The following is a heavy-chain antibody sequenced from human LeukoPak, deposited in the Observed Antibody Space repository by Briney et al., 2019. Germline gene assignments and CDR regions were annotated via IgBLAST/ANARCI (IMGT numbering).Heavy chain of an antibody. D-gene: IGHD3-22*01. CDR1: GFTFSSYG. CDR2: IRYDGSNK. J-gene: IGHJ4*02. V-gene: IGHV3-30*02. Sequence: GGSLRLSCAASGFTFSSYGMHGVRQAPGKGLEWVAFIRYDGSNKYYADSVKGRFTISRDNSKNTLYLQMNSLRAEDTAVYYCANPKGYYDSSALIGGYWGQGTLVTVSS. CDR3: ANPKGYYDSSALIGGY.